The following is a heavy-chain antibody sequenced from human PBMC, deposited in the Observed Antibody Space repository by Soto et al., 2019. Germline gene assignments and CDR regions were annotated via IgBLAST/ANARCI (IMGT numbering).Heavy chain of an antibody. J-gene: IGHJ4*02. CDR3: AKDGRGSSSWYHFDY. CDR1: GCKLSNHG. V-gene: IGHV3-7*03. Sequence: GGSLRLSCAAAGCKLSNHGISWVRQAPGKGLEWVANIKQDGSEKYYVDSVKGRFTISRDNAKNSLYLQMNSLRAEDTALYYCAKDGRGSSSWYHFDYWGQGTLVTVSS. CDR2: IKQDGSEK. D-gene: IGHD6-13*01.